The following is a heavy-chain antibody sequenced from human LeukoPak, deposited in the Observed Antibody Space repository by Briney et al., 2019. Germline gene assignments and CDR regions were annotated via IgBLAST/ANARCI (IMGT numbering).Heavy chain of an antibody. CDR2: IYYSGST. J-gene: IGHJ4*02. D-gene: IGHD3-10*01. V-gene: IGHV4-39*01. CDR3: ARHLYLYTMAYYFDY. CDR1: GGSISSSSYY. Sequence: PSETLSLTCTVSGGSISSSSYYWGWIRQPPGKGLEWIGSIYYSGSTYYNPSLKRRVTISVDTSKNQFSLKLSSVTAADTAVYYCARHLYLYTMAYYFDYWGQGTLVTVSS.